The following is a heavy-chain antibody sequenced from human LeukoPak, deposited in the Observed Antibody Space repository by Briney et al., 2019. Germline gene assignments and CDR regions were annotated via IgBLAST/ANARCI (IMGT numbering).Heavy chain of an antibody. V-gene: IGHV5-51*01. J-gene: IGHJ4*02. CDR2: IYPDDSDT. CDR3: ARPFLYSSSWYSLDY. Sequence: GESLKISCKGSGYNFTSYWIHWVRQMPGKGLEWMGIIYPDDSDTRYSPSFQGQVTVSADKSTNTAYLQWSSLKASDTAMYYCARPFLYSSSWYSLDYWGQGTLVTVSS. D-gene: IGHD6-13*01. CDR1: GYNFTSYW.